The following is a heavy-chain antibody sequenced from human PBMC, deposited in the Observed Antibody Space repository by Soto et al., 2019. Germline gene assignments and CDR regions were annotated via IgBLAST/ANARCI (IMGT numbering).Heavy chain of an antibody. Sequence: GGSLRLSCAASGFTFSGSALHWVRQASGKGLEWVGRIRDKVNNYATAYAASGKGRFTISRDDSKNTAYLQMSSLKTEDTAVYYCTRPGIAAAATRGYYYYYMDVWGKGTTVTVSS. V-gene: IGHV3-73*01. CDR2: IRDKVNNYAT. D-gene: IGHD6-13*01. CDR3: TRPGIAAAATRGYYYYYMDV. CDR1: GFTFSGSA. J-gene: IGHJ6*03.